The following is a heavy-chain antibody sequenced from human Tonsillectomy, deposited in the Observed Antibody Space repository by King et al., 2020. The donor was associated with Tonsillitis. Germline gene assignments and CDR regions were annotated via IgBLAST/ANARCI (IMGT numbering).Heavy chain of an antibody. D-gene: IGHD3-10*01. Sequence: QLVQSGAEVKKPGSSVKVSCKASGGTFSSYAISWVRQAPGQGLEWMGGIIPICGTANYAQKFQGRVTITADESTSTAYMELSSLRSEVTAVYYCASDRTMVRGVIIVSFFDYWGQGTLVTVSS. CDR3: ASDRTMVRGVIIVSFFDY. J-gene: IGHJ4*02. CDR2: IIPICGTA. V-gene: IGHV1-69*12. CDR1: GGTFSSYA.